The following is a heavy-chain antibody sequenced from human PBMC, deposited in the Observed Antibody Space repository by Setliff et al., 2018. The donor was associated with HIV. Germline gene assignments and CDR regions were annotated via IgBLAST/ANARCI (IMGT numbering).Heavy chain of an antibody. Sequence: ASETLSLTCAVYGGSVSGYYWSWIRQPPGKGLEWIGEIDHSGSTNYNPSLKGRVTISVDTSKNQFSLKLSSVTAADTAVYYCARDRSNWNYGKNYMDVWGKGTTVTVSS. D-gene: IGHD1-7*01. J-gene: IGHJ6*03. V-gene: IGHV4-34*01. CDR3: ARDRSNWNYGKNYMDV. CDR2: IDHSGST. CDR1: GGSVSGYY.